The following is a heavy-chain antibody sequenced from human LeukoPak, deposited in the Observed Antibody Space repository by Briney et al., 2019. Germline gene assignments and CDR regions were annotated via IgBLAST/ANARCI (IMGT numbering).Heavy chain of an antibody. CDR2: INPNSGGT. CDR3: ARDSGYYYGSGSYFRREYYFDY. Sequence: ASVKVSCKASGHTFTGYYMHWVRQAPGQGLEWMGWINPNSGGTNYAQKFQGRVTMTRDTSISTAYMELSRLRSDDTAVYYCARDSGYYYGSGSYFRREYYFDYWGQGTLVTVSS. CDR1: GHTFTGYY. V-gene: IGHV1-2*02. J-gene: IGHJ4*02. D-gene: IGHD3-10*01.